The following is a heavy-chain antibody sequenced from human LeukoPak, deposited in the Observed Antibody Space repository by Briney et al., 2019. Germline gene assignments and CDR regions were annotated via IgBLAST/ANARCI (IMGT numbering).Heavy chain of an antibody. CDR2: ISYDGSNK. D-gene: IGHD5-12*01. J-gene: IGHJ4*02. CDR3: AREFTGYGNTDY. CDR1: GFTFSSYA. Sequence: GRSLRLSCAASGFTFSSYAMHWVRQAPGKGLEWVAVISYDGSNKYYADSVKGRFTISRDNSKNTLYLQMNSLRAEDTAVYYCAREFTGYGNTDYWGQGTLVTVSS. V-gene: IGHV3-30-3*01.